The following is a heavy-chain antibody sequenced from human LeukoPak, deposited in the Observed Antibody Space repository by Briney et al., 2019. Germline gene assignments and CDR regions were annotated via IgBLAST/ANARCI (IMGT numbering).Heavy chain of an antibody. Sequence: SETLSLTCTVSGDSITSYYWSWIRQPPGKGLEWIGYIYYSGSTDYNPSLKSRVTISVDTSKNQFSLKLSSVTAADTAVYYCASSSLTTRRGFDPWGQGTLVTVSS. CDR3: ASSSLTTRRGFDP. CDR1: GDSITSYY. CDR2: IYYSGST. J-gene: IGHJ5*02. D-gene: IGHD4-11*01. V-gene: IGHV4-59*08.